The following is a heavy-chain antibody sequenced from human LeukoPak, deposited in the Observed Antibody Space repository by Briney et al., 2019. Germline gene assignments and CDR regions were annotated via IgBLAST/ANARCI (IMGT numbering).Heavy chain of an antibody. J-gene: IGHJ4*02. CDR2: IHSSRGT. CDR1: GGSISNYY. V-gene: IGHV4-59*12. D-gene: IGHD5/OR15-5a*01. Sequence: PSETLSLTCTVSGGSISNYYWSWIRQPPGKGLEWIGYIHSSRGTNYNPSLKSRVTISPDTSRNQFSLKLSSVTAADTAVYYCARGLGSVWVDFWGQGTLVTVPS. CDR3: ARGLGSVWVDF.